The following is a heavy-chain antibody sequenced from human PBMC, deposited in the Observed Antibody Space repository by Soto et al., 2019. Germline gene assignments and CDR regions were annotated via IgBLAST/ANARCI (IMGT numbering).Heavy chain of an antibody. V-gene: IGHV4-31*03. CDR3: AREMEPLGEKVLGN. Sequence: SETLSLTCTVSGDSVSKYGFYWNWIRQHPEKGLEWIGYIHYSGKTYYNPSLKSRVTISLDTSLNQFSLKLNSVTAADAAVYYCAREMEPLGEKVLGNWGQGTLVTVSS. D-gene: IGHD1-26*01. CDR2: IHYSGKT. CDR1: GDSVSKYGFY. J-gene: IGHJ4*02.